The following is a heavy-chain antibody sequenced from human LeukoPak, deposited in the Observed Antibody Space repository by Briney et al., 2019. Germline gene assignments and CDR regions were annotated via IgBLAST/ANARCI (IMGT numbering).Heavy chain of an antibody. Sequence: GGSLRLSCAASGFSISNYWMRWGRQAAGKGLGRVANIKQAESERFYVDSVKDRFIISRENAENSVYLQMTSLRDEDTAIYYCARGRFNYGWGMDVWGQGTTVIVSS. CDR3: ARGRFNYGWGMDV. CDR1: GFSISNYW. J-gene: IGHJ6*02. CDR2: IKQAESER. D-gene: IGHD5-18*01. V-gene: IGHV3-7*01.